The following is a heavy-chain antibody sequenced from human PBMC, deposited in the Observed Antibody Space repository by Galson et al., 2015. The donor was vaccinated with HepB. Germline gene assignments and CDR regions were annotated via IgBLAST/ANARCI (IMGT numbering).Heavy chain of an antibody. CDR3: ARVKRGEWYSFYYYGMDV. CDR1: EFILSMYW. J-gene: IGHJ6*02. Sequence: SLRLSCAASEFILSMYWMNWVRQAPGKGLEWVANIKEDGSEKNYVDSVKGRFTISRDNAKNSLYLQMNSLRAEDTAIYCCARVKRGEWYSFYYYGMDVWGQGTTVTVSS. V-gene: IGHV3-7*05. D-gene: IGHD3-10*01. CDR2: IKEDGSEK.